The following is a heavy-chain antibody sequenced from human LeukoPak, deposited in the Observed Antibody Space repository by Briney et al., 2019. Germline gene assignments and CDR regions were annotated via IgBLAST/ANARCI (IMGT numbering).Heavy chain of an antibody. V-gene: IGHV4-4*02. CDR3: ARHYYYYGMDV. CDR2: ISHSGST. CDR1: GGSISSSNW. J-gene: IGHJ6*02. Sequence: PSETLSLTCAVSGGSISSSNWWTWVRQPPGKGLEWIGEISHSGSTNYNPSLKSRVTLSVDTSKNQFSLKLSSVTAADTAVYYCARHYYYYGMDVWGQGTTVTVSS.